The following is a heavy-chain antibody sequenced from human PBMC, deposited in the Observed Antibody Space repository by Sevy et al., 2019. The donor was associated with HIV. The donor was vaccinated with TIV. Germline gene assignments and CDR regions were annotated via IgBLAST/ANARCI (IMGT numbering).Heavy chain of an antibody. CDR3: AKDTASPSMTGYYYYGMDV. V-gene: IGHV3-43*01. J-gene: IGHJ6*02. Sequence: GSLRLSCAASGFTFDDYTMHWVRQAPGKGLEWVSLISWDGGSTYYADSVKGRFTISRDNSKNSLYLQMNSLRTEDTALYYCAKDTASPSMTGYYYYGMDVWGQGTTVTVSS. CDR1: GFTFDDYT. CDR2: ISWDGGST. D-gene: IGHD3-9*01.